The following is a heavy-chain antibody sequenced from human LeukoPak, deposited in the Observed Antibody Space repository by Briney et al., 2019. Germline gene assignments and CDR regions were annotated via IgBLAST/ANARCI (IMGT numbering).Heavy chain of an antibody. CDR1: GGSISSGGYS. CDR3: ARENCSGGSCHMVPAGNWFDP. D-gene: IGHD2-15*01. CDR2: IYHSGST. V-gene: IGHV4-30-2*01. Sequence: PSQTLSLTCAVSGGSISSGGYSWSWIRQPPGKGLEWIGYIYHSGSTYYNPSLKSRVTISVDRSKNQFSLKLSSVTAADTDAYYCARENCSGGSCHMVPAGNWFDPWGQGTLVTVSS. J-gene: IGHJ5*02.